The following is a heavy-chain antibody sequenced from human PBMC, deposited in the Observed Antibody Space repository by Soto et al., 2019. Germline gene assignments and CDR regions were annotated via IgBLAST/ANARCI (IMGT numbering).Heavy chain of an antibody. CDR3: AREHNWNRADC. D-gene: IGHD1-20*01. J-gene: IGHJ4*02. CDR1: GFTFSRYW. Sequence: EVPLVESGGGLVQPGGSLRLSCAASGFTFSRYWMHWVRQAPEKGLVWVSRINTDGSTTNYADSVKGRFTVSRDNTKRTLYLQMNSLRAEDRAVYYCAREHNWNRADCWGQGALVTVSS. V-gene: IGHV3-74*01. CDR2: INTDGSTT.